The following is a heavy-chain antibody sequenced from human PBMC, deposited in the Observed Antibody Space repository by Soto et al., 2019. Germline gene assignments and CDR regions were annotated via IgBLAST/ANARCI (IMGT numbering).Heavy chain of an antibody. CDR2: IDPSDSYT. Sequence: GESLKISCKGSGYSFTSYWISWVRQMPGKGLEWMGRIDPSDSYTNYSPSFQGHVTISADKSISTAYLQWSSLKAPDTAMYYCARCQAYDSNPLDGMDVWGQGTTVTVSS. J-gene: IGHJ6*02. CDR3: ARCQAYDSNPLDGMDV. CDR1: GYSFTSYW. V-gene: IGHV5-10-1*01. D-gene: IGHD3-22*01.